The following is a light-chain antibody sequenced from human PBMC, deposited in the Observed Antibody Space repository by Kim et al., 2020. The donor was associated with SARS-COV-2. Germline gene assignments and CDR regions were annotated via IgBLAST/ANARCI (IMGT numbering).Light chain of an antibody. V-gene: IGKV1-33*01. Sequence: DIQMTQSPSSLSASVGDRVTITCQASQDITNFLNWYQQRPGKAPKLLIYDASRLETGVPSRFSGSGSGTDFTFSISSLQPEDIATYYCQQYDHVPITFGQGTRLEIK. CDR1: QDITNF. CDR3: QQYDHVPIT. CDR2: DAS. J-gene: IGKJ5*01.